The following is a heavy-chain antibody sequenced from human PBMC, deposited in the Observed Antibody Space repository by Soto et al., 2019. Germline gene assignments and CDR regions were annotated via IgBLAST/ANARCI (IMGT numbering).Heavy chain of an antibody. CDR3: ARGRSNQYESSPPPKFDP. D-gene: IGHD2-8*01. CDR2: IGTIGDT. J-gene: IGHJ5*02. V-gene: IGHV3-13*01. CDR1: GFTFSTYD. Sequence: GRSLRLPCAASGFTFSTYDMHWVRQATGKSLEWVSAIGTIGDTYYLDSVKGRFTISRENAKNSLYLQMNSLRAGDTAVYYCARGRSNQYESSPPPKFDPWGRGTRVTVSS.